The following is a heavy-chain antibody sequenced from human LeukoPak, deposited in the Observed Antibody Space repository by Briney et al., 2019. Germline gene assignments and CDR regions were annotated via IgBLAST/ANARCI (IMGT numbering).Heavy chain of an antibody. J-gene: IGHJ4*02. CDR1: GLTVSSNY. CDR3: ARDRYYASESYLLFDC. Sequence: GGSLRLSCAASGLTVSSNYMSWVRQAPGKGLEWVSVIYRDGRTYYADSVKGRFTISRDNSKNTLYLQMNNLRAEDAAVYYCARDRYYASESYLLFDCWGQGTLVTVSS. D-gene: IGHD3-10*01. V-gene: IGHV3-66*01. CDR2: IYRDGRT.